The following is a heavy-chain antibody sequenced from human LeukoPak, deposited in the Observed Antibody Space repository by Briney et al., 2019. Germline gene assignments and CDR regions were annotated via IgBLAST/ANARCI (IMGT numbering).Heavy chain of an antibody. Sequence: PGGSLRLSCAASGFTVSSNYMSWVRQAPGKGLVWVSRINSDGISTSYADSVKGRFTISRDNAKNTLYLQMNSLRAEDTAVYYCARDRGIASDYWGQGTLVTVSS. CDR2: INSDGIST. CDR1: GFTVSSNY. D-gene: IGHD6-13*01. J-gene: IGHJ4*02. CDR3: ARDRGIASDY. V-gene: IGHV3-74*01.